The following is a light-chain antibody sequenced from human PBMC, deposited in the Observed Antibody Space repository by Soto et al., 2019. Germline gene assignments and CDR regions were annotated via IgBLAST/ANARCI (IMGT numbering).Light chain of an antibody. CDR1: QSISSY. J-gene: IGKJ1*01. Sequence: DIQMTQSPSSLSASVGDRVTITCRASQSISSYLNWYQQKPGKAPNLLIYGASSLQRGDPSRFSGSGSGTYFTLTISSLQPEDLATYYCQQSYSSPRTFGQGTKVEIK. CDR3: QQSYSSPRT. V-gene: IGKV1-39*01. CDR2: GAS.